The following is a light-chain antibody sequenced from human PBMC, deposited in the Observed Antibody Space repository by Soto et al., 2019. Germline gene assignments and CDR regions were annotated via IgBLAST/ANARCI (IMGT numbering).Light chain of an antibody. CDR1: SSNIGDNP. CDR2: IND. V-gene: IGLV1-44*01. CDR3: AAWDDSLNAL. Sequence: QPVLTQPPSASGTPGQRVTISCSGSSSNIGDNPVNWYQQVPGAAPKLLIYINDQRPSRDPDRFSGSKSGTSASLAISGLQPEDEADYYCAAWDDSLNALFGTGTKLTVL. J-gene: IGLJ1*01.